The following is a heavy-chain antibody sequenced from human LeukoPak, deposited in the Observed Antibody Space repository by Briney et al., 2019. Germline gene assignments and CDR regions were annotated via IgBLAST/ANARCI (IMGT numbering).Heavy chain of an antibody. D-gene: IGHD3-3*01. V-gene: IGHV4-59*01. CDR3: ARSGTMDDAFDI. Sequence: PSETLSLTCSVSGGSFSSYYWNWIRQPPGKGLEWIGYKTSSGSTDYNPSLKSRVTISVDTSKNQFSLKLSSVTAADTAVYYCARSGTMDDAFDIWGQGTMVTVSS. CDR2: KTSSGST. CDR1: GGSFSSYY. J-gene: IGHJ3*02.